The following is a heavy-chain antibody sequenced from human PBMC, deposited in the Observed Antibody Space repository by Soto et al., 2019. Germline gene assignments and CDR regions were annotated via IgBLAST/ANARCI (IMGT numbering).Heavy chain of an antibody. D-gene: IGHD6-13*01. J-gene: IGHJ4*02. Sequence: QVQLVESGGDVVQPGRSLRLSCAASGFTFSSYAMHWVRQAPGKGLEWVAVISYDGSNKYYADSVKGRFTISRDNSKNTRYLQVKSLRAEDTAVYYCERGAAGIGSSYFDYWGQGTLVTVSS. CDR2: ISYDGSNK. CDR1: GFTFSSYA. CDR3: ERGAAGIGSSYFDY. V-gene: IGHV3-30-3*01.